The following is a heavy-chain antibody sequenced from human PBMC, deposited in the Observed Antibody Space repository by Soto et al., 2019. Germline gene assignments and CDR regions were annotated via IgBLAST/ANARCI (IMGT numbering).Heavy chain of an antibody. J-gene: IGHJ3*02. CDR3: ARGTVDCSGGSCYPTLAFDI. CDR1: GGSISSYY. V-gene: IGHV4-59*08. Sequence: SETLSLTCTVSGGSISSYYWSWIRQPPGKGLEWIGYIYYSGSTNYNPSLKSRVTISVDTSKNQFSLKLSSVTAADTAVYYCARGTVDCSGGSCYPTLAFDIWGQGTMVTVSS. D-gene: IGHD2-15*01. CDR2: IYYSGST.